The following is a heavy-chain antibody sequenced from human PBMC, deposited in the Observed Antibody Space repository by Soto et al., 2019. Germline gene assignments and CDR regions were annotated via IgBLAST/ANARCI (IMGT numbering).Heavy chain of an antibody. Sequence: QVQLVQSGAEVKKPGASVKVSCKASGYTFTSYYMHWVRQAPGQGLEWMGIIDPSGGGTSYAQKFQGRLPKTRDTSTSTVYMELSSLRSEDTAVYYCASDRVDCSGGNCWRSVEDTWGQGTLVTVSS. CDR2: IDPSGGGT. CDR1: GYTFTSYY. J-gene: IGHJ5*02. CDR3: ASDRVDCSGGNCWRSVEDT. V-gene: IGHV1-46*01. D-gene: IGHD2-15*01.